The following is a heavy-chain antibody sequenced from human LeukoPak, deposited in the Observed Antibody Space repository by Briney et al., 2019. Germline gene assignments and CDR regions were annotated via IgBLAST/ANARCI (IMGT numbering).Heavy chain of an antibody. CDR3: ARTYDFGRGPPGDAFDN. V-gene: IGHV3-48*01. CDR2: IDGHSGII. Sequence: GGSLRLSCAASGFTFSTYTMNWVRQAPGKGLEWVSYIDGHSGIIYYADSVQGRSTISRDNAKDSVFLQMNGLRVDDTAVYYCARTYDFGRGPPGDAFDNWGQGTLVTVPS. CDR1: GFTFSTYT. D-gene: IGHD3-3*01. J-gene: IGHJ3*02.